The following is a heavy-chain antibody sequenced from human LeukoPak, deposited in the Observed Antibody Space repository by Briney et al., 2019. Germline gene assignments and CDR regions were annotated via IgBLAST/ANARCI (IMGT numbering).Heavy chain of an antibody. Sequence: PSETLSLTCAVYGGSFSGYYWSWIRQPPGKGLEWIGEINHSGSTNYNPSLKSRVTISVDTSKNQFSLKLSSVTAADTAVYYCAKERMGYNWNYPPFDYWGQGTLVTVSS. CDR1: GGSFSGYY. CDR2: INHSGST. J-gene: IGHJ4*02. D-gene: IGHD1-7*01. CDR3: AKERMGYNWNYPPFDY. V-gene: IGHV4-34*01.